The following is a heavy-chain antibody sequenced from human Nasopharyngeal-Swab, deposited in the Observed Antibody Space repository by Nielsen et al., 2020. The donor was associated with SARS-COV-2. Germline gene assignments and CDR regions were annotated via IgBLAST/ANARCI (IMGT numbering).Heavy chain of an antibody. CDR2: TSPDGGT. CDR1: GRSISGSDW. CDR3: ASSSSEKRGHDS. J-gene: IGHJ4*02. Sequence: SETLSLTCTVSGRSISGSDWWSWVRQPPGTGLEWIGETSPDGGTNYNPSLKSRVVVSVDRSKNQFSLRLNSVTAADTAVYYCASSSSEKRGHDSWGQGTLVTVSS. D-gene: IGHD3-16*01. V-gene: IGHV4-4*02.